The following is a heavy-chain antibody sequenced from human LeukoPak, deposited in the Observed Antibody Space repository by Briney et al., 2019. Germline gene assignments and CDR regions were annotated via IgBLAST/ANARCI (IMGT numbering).Heavy chain of an antibody. Sequence: GASVKVSCQASGGTFRRYVISWVGPPPGQGREWVGRIIPILGIANCAQKCQRSVTITADKSTSTAYMELSSLRSEDTAVYYCARDPPVEAAKHRHPSAPYFDYWGQGTLVTVSS. V-gene: IGHV1-69*04. CDR2: IIPILGIA. CDR3: ARDPPVEAAKHRHPSAPYFDY. J-gene: IGHJ4*02. D-gene: IGHD6-13*01. CDR1: GGTFRRYV.